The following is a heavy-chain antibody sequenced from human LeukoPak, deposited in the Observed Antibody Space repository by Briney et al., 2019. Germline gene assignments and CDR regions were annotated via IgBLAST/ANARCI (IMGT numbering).Heavy chain of an antibody. CDR3: TRAADHHGAFDH. Sequence: GGSLRLSCAASAFTFSNYNIHWVRQAPGKGLEWVSSISGTSNYIYYADSVKGRFTFSRDSAKHSLYLQMNSLRAEDTAVYYCTRAADHHGAFDHWGQGTLVTVAS. J-gene: IGHJ4*02. CDR1: AFTFSNYN. D-gene: IGHD3-16*01. V-gene: IGHV3-21*01. CDR2: ISGTSNYI.